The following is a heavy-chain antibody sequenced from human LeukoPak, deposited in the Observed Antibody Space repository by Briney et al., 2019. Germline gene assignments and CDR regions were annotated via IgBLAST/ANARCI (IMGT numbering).Heavy chain of an antibody. J-gene: IGHJ1*01. D-gene: IGHD4-17*01. Sequence: GSSLRLSCAPSGFTFCSYAMHWVRPAPGKGVEWVAGISYDGSNKYYADSVKGRFTISRDNSKNTLYLQMNSLRAEDTAVYYCARAQATVTKYFQHWGQGTLVTVSS. CDR2: ISYDGSNK. V-gene: IGHV3-30*01. CDR3: ARAQATVTKYFQH. CDR1: GFTFCSYA.